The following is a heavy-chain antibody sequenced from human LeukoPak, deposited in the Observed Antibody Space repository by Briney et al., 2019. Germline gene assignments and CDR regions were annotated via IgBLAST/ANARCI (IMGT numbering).Heavy chain of an antibody. CDR2: ISYDGSNK. V-gene: IGHV3-30-3*01. CDR1: GFTFSNYW. Sequence: GGSLRLSCAGSGFTFSNYWMAWVRQAPGKGLEWVAVISYDGSNKYYADSVKGRFTISRDNSKNTLYLQMNSLRAEDTAVYYCARGTPSSSGWLYYGMDVWGQGTTVTVSS. CDR3: ARGTPSSSGWLYYGMDV. D-gene: IGHD6-19*01. J-gene: IGHJ6*02.